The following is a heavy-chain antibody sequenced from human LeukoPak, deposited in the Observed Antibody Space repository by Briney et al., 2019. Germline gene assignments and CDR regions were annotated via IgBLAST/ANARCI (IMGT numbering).Heavy chain of an antibody. CDR2: ISGDGGDT. Sequence: PGGSLRLSCAASGFTFDDYAMHWVRHAPGKGLEWVCLISGDGGDTFYADSVKGRFTITRDNSKKSLYLQMNSLRTEDTAFYYCAKAGGYSDFWGQGTLVTVSS. V-gene: IGHV3-43*02. J-gene: IGHJ4*02. CDR1: GFTFDDYA. D-gene: IGHD5-12*01. CDR3: AKAGGYSDF.